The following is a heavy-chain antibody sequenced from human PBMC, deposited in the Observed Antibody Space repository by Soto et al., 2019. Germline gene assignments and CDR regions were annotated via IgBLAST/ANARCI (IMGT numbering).Heavy chain of an antibody. Sequence: SETLSLTCAVYGGTFSGYYWSWIRQPPGAGLEWIGEINHSGSTNYNPSLKSRVTISVDTSKNQFSLQLSSVTAADTAVYYCARGHGIVGPRSQMWFDPLGQGTRVTVSS. J-gene: IGHJ5*02. D-gene: IGHD1-26*01. CDR3: ARGHGIVGPRSQMWFDP. CDR2: INHSGST. V-gene: IGHV4-34*01. CDR1: GGTFSGYY.